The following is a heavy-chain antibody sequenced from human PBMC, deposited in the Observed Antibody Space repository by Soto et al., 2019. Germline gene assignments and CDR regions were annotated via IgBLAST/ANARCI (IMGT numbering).Heavy chain of an antibody. D-gene: IGHD4-17*01. CDR3: ATGPTPLTTPYDY. CDR1: GFTFSSYS. Sequence: PGGSLRLSCAASGFTFSSYSMNWVRQAPWKGLEWVSSISSSSSYIYYADSVKGRFTISRDNAKNSLYLQMNSLRAEDTAVCYCATGPTPLTTPYDYWGQGTLVTVSS. V-gene: IGHV3-21*01. J-gene: IGHJ4*02. CDR2: ISSSSSYI.